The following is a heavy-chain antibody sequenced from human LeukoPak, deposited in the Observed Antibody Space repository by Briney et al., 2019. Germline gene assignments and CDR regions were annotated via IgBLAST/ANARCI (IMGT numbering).Heavy chain of an antibody. CDR1: GFTFSSYD. CDR2: ISGSGGST. V-gene: IGHV3-23*01. J-gene: IGHJ5*02. CDR3: AKDRHAPGRYCSSTSCLPFDP. Sequence: PGGSLRLSCAASGFTFSSYDMSWVRQAPGKGLEWVSAISGSGGSTYYADSVKGRFTISRDNSERKLYLQMNSLRAEDTAVYYRAKDRHAPGRYCSSTSCLPFDPWGQGTLVTVSS. D-gene: IGHD2-2*01.